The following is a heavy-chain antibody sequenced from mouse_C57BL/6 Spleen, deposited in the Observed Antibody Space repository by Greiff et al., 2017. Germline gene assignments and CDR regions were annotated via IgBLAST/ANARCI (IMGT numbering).Heavy chain of an antibody. J-gene: IGHJ4*01. Sequence: VQLQQSGPELVKPGASVKISCKASGYAFSSSWMNWVKQRPGKGLEWIGRIYPGDGDTNYNGKFKGKATLTADKSSSTAYMQLSSLTSEDSAVYFCAREDIYYDYDVDAMDYWGQGTSVTVSS. CDR2: IYPGDGDT. D-gene: IGHD2-4*01. V-gene: IGHV1-82*01. CDR1: GYAFSSSW. CDR3: AREDIYYDYDVDAMDY.